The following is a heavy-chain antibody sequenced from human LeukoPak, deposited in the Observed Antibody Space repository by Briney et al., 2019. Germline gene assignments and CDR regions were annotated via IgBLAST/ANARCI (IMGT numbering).Heavy chain of an antibody. CDR1: GGSISSGSYY. V-gene: IGHV4-61*02. CDR2: IYTGGST. Sequence: SETLSLTCTVSGGSISSGSYYWSWIRQPAGKGLEWIGRIYTGGSTNYNPSLKSRVTISVDTSKNQFSLKLSSVTAADTAVYYCAKGSSGEYAYWGQGTLVTVSS. D-gene: IGHD7-27*01. J-gene: IGHJ4*02. CDR3: AKGSSGEYAY.